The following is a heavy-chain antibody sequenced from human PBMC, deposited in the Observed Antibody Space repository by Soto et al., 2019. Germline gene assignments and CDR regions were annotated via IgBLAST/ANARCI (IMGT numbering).Heavy chain of an antibody. CDR1: GFTFGSYA. Sequence: GGSLRLCCAASGFTFGSYAMGWVRQGPGKGLEWVSGITTNGGSTYYTDSVKGRFTISRDNSKNTLYLQMNGLRGEDTAVYYCVSQYYDCWSGYFDHWGQGTLVTVSS. D-gene: IGHD3-3*01. V-gene: IGHV3-23*01. CDR3: VSQYYDCWSGYFDH. J-gene: IGHJ4*02. CDR2: ITTNGGST.